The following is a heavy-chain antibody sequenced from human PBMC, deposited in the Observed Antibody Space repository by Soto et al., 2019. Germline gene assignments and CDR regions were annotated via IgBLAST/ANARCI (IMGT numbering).Heavy chain of an antibody. J-gene: IGHJ4*02. CDR3: ASTTRLNYDILTGPRIDY. Sequence: LETLSLTCTVSGGSISSSSYYWGWIRQPPGKGLEWIGSIYYSGSTYYNPSLKSRVTISVDTSKNQFSLKLSSVTAADTAVYYCASTTRLNYDILTGPRIDYWGQGTLVTVSS. V-gene: IGHV4-39*01. D-gene: IGHD3-9*01. CDR1: GGSISSSSYY. CDR2: IYYSGST.